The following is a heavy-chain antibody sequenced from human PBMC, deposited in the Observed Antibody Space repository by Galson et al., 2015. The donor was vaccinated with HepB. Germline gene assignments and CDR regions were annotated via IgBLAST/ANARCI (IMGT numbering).Heavy chain of an antibody. CDR2: ISGSGGST. J-gene: IGHJ6*02. Sequence: SLRLSCAASGFTFSSYAMSWVRQAPGKGLEWVSAISGSGGSTYYADSVKGRFTISRDNSKNTLYLQMNSLRAEDTAVYYCAKGSGWFGELFAYYYYGMDVWGQGTTVTVSS. CDR1: GFTFSSYA. D-gene: IGHD3-10*01. V-gene: IGHV3-23*01. CDR3: AKGSGWFGELFAYYYYGMDV.